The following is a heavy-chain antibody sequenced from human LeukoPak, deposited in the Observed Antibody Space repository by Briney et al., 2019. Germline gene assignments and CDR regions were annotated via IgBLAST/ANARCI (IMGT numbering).Heavy chain of an antibody. V-gene: IGHV3-30-3*01. CDR2: ISFDGGTK. J-gene: IGHJ3*02. Sequence: PGGSLRLSCAASGFTFSGYAMHWVRQAPGKGLEWVTVISFDGGTKYYADSVKGRFTISRDNSRNTLYYCVGAFESQWLGTAHDPFDIWGQGTMVTVSS. CDR3: PFDI. CDR1: GFTFSGYA. D-gene: IGHD6-19*01.